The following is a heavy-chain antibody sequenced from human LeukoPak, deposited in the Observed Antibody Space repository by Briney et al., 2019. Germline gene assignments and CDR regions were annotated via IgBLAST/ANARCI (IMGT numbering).Heavy chain of an antibody. CDR1: GGSISGSSYY. Sequence: PSGTLSLTCTVSGGSISGSSYYWGWVRQPPGKGLEWIGSIYYSGSTYYNPSLKSRVTISVDTSKNQFSLKLSSVTAADTAVYYCASQIDDYFTLDYWGQGTLVTVSS. CDR3: ASQIDDYFTLDY. D-gene: IGHD2/OR15-2a*01. V-gene: IGHV4-39*07. J-gene: IGHJ4*02. CDR2: IYYSGST.